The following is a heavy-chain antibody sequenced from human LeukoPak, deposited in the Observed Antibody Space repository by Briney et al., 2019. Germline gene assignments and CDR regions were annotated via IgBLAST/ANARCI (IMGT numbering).Heavy chain of an antibody. D-gene: IGHD1-26*01. J-gene: IGHJ4*02. Sequence: GSLRLSCAASGFSFSSYGMHWVRQAPGKGLEWVAVISYDGSNKYYADSVKGRFTISRDNSKNMLYLQMNSLGAEDTAVYYCAKDWGSGSYPPDYWGQGTLVTVSS. CDR2: ISYDGSNK. V-gene: IGHV3-30*18. CDR1: GFSFSSYG. CDR3: AKDWGSGSYPPDY.